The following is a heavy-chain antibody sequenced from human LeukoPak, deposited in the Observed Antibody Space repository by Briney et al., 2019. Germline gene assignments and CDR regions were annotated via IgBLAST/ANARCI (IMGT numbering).Heavy chain of an antibody. V-gene: IGHV4-34*01. CDR1: GVAFSNYC. CDR2: INHSGYT. CDR3: TRAVAGHPD. D-gene: IGHD6-19*01. J-gene: IGHJ4*02. Sequence: PSETLSLTCAVSGVAFSNYCWSWVRQSPTKGLEWIGEINHSGYTNYNPSLKSRVTISIDTSKNQFSLMVTSVTAADTGVYYCTRAVAGHPDWGQGTLVTVAS.